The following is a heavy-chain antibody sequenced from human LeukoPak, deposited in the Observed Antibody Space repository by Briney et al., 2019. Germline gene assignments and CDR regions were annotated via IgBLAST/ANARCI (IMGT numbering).Heavy chain of an antibody. V-gene: IGHV3-23*01. CDR2: ISGSGDNT. J-gene: IGHJ4*02. CDR3: ARANSDILTGYYFGSLGY. D-gene: IGHD3-9*01. Sequence: GGSLRLSCAASGFTFSGFAMSWVRRTPGKGLEWVSGISGSGDNTLYADSVKGRFTISRDNSKNTLYLEMNSLRAEDTAVYYCARANSDILTGYYFGSLGYWGQGTLVTVSS. CDR1: GFTFSGFA.